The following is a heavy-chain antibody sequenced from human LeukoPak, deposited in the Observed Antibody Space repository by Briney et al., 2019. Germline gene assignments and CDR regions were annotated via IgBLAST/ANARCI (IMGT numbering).Heavy chain of an antibody. CDR1: GFTFSSYA. D-gene: IGHD3-10*01. V-gene: IGHV3-23*01. CDR3: AKDDYRFGELLPYYFDY. J-gene: IGHJ4*02. Sequence: GGSLRLSCAASGFTFSSYAMSWVRKAPGKGLEWVSAISGSGGSTYYADSVKGRFTISRDNSKNTLYLQMNSLRAEDTAVYYCAKDDYRFGELLPYYFDYWGQGTLVTVSS. CDR2: ISGSGGST.